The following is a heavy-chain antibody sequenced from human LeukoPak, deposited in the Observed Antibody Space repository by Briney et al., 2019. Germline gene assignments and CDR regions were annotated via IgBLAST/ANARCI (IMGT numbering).Heavy chain of an antibody. Sequence: GGSLRLSCAASGFTFSSYGMHWVRQAPGKGLEWVAVIWYDGSNNYYADSVKGRFTISRDNSKNTLYLQMNSLRAEDTAVYYCVREAYSYRTYYGMDVWGQGTTVTVSS. V-gene: IGHV3-33*01. D-gene: IGHD5-18*01. J-gene: IGHJ6*02. CDR1: GFTFSSYG. CDR3: VREAYSYRTYYGMDV. CDR2: IWYDGSNN.